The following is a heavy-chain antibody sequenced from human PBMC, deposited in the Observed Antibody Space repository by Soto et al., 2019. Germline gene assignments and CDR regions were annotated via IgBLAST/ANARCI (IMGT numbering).Heavy chain of an antibody. J-gene: IGHJ6*02. CDR1: GGSLNSSSYY. D-gene: IGHD2-21*02. V-gene: IGHV4-61*01. Sequence: SETLSLTCTVSGGSLNSSSYYWSWIRQPPGKGLEWIGYIHYFGSTKYNPSLESRVVISVDTSKNQFSLNLSSVTAADTAVYYCTRDGDGRMTTNPYYYYGMDVWGPGITVTVSS. CDR2: IHYFGST. CDR3: TRDGDGRMTTNPYYYYGMDV.